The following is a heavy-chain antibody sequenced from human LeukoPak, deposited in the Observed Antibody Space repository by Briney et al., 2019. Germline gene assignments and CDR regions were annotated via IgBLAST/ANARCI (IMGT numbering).Heavy chain of an antibody. CDR3: ARELLSLDY. J-gene: IGHJ4*02. CDR1: GFTFSSYA. Sequence: GGSLRLSCAASGFTFSSYAMRWVRQAPGKGLEWVAVISYDGSNKYYADSVKGRFTISRDNSKNTLYPQMNSLRAEDTAVYYCARELLSLDYWGQGTLVTVSS. V-gene: IGHV3-30*04. CDR2: ISYDGSNK. D-gene: IGHD2-21*02.